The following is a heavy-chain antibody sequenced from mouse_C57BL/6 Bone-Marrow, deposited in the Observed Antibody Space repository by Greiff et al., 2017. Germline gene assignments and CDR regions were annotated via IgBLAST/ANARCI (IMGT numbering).Heavy chain of an antibody. V-gene: IGHV1-66*01. Sequence: QVQLQQSGPELVKPGASVKISCKASGYSFTSYYIHWVKQRPGQGLEWIGWIYPGSGNTKYNEKFKGKATLTADTSSSTAYMQLSSLTSEDSAVYYCAREVLTTTVVATDWYFDVWGTGTTVTVSS. D-gene: IGHD1-1*01. J-gene: IGHJ1*03. CDR1: GYSFTSYY. CDR2: IYPGSGNT. CDR3: AREVLTTTVVATDWYFDV.